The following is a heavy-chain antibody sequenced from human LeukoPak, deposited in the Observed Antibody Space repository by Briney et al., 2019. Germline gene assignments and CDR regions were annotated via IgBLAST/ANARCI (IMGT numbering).Heavy chain of an antibody. V-gene: IGHV4-59*08. Sequence: SETLSLTCTVSGGSISSYYWSWIRQPPGKGLEWIGYIYYSGSTNYNPSLKSRVTISVDTSKNQFSLKLSSVTAADTAVYYCARHGTKSSAVFRSAFDIWGQGTMVTVSS. D-gene: IGHD1-1*01. J-gene: IGHJ3*02. CDR1: GGSISSYY. CDR2: IYYSGST. CDR3: ARHGTKSSAVFRSAFDI.